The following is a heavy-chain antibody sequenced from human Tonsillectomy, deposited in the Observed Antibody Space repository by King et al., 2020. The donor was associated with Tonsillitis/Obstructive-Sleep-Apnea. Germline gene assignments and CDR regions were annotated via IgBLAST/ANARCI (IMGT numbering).Heavy chain of an antibody. CDR3: AHRRGSGSYWNNWFDP. V-gene: IGHV2-5*02. Sequence: TLKESGPTLVEPTQTLTLTCTFSGFSLSTSGVGVGWIRQPPGKALEWLALIYWDDDKRYSPSLKSRLTITKDTSKNQVVLTMTNMDPVDTATYYCAHRRGSGSYWNNWFDPWGQGTLVTVSS. D-gene: IGHD1-26*01. CDR2: IYWDDDK. J-gene: IGHJ5*02. CDR1: GFSLSTSGVG.